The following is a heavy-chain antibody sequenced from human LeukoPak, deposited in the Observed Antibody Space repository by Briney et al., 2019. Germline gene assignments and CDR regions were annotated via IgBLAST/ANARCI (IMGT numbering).Heavy chain of an antibody. CDR1: GFPFSSYA. CDR2: VTGSGGST. V-gene: IGHV3-23*01. CDR3: AKARLVRGVIMTPFYFDY. D-gene: IGHD3-10*01. J-gene: IGHJ4*02. Sequence: PGGSLRLSCAASGFPFSSYAMSWVRQAPGKGLEWVSAVTGSGGSTYYADSVKGRFTVSRDNSKNTLYLRMNSLRAEDTAVYYCAKARLVRGVIMTPFYFDYWGQGTLVTLSS.